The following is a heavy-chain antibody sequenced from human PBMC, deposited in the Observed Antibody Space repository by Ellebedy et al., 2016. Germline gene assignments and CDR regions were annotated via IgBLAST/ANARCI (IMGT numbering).Heavy chain of an antibody. CDR3: ARRGSGWFGKFGGDYGMDV. J-gene: IGHJ6*02. D-gene: IGHD6-19*01. CDR1: GYSFTSYW. V-gene: IGHV5-51*01. CDR2: IYPGDSDT. Sequence: ASVKVSCKGSGYSFTSYWIGWVRQMPGKGLEWMGIIYPGDSDTRYSPSFQGQVTISADKSISTAYLQWSSLKASDTAMYYCARRGSGWFGKFGGDYGMDVWGQGTTVTVSS.